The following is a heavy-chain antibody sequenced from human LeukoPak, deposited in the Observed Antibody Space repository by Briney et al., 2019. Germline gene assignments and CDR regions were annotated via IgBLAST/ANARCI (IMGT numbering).Heavy chain of an antibody. CDR1: GFTFSSYA. V-gene: IGHV3-23*01. CDR3: YSSGFDYYYYMDV. Sequence: GGSLRLSCAASGFTFSSYAMSWVRQAPGKGLERVSGISGSGGSGSGGSTYYADPVKGRFTISRDNSKNTLYLQMNSLRAEDTAVYYCYSSGFDYYYYMDVWGKGTTVTVSS. J-gene: IGHJ6*03. CDR2: ISGSGGSGSGGST. D-gene: IGHD6-19*01.